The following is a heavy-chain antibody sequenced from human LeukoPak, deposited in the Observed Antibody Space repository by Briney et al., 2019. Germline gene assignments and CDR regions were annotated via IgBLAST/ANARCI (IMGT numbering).Heavy chain of an antibody. CDR3: ARDFSAYYGSGSIFDY. D-gene: IGHD3-10*01. CDR1: GYTFTSYG. Sequence: GASVKVSCKASGYTFTSYGISWVRQAPGQGLEWMGWISAYNGNTNYAQKLQGRVTMTTDTSTSTAYMELRSLRSDDTAVYYCARDFSAYYGSGSIFDYWGQGTLVTVSS. V-gene: IGHV1-18*01. J-gene: IGHJ4*02. CDR2: ISAYNGNT.